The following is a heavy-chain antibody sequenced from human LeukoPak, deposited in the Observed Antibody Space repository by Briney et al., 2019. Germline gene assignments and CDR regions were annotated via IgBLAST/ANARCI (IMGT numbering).Heavy chain of an antibody. CDR1: GFTISSYS. Sequence: GGSLRLSCVASGFTISSYSMNWVRQAPGKGLEWVASISSSSSYIYSADSVKGRIAISRDNAKNSLWLQINSLRAEDTAVYYCARDMSSGYDFDYWGQGTLVTVSS. CDR2: ISSSSSYI. V-gene: IGHV3-21*01. J-gene: IGHJ4*02. D-gene: IGHD5-12*01. CDR3: ARDMSSGYDFDY.